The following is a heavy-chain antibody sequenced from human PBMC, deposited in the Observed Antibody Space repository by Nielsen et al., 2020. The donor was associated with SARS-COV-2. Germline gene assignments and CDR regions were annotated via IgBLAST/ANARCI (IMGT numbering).Heavy chain of an antibody. J-gene: IGHJ3*02. CDR3: ARMSVRAFDI. Sequence: WIRQPPGKGLEWVSYISSSGSTIYYADSVKGRFTISRDNAKNSLYLQMNSLRAEDTAVYYCARMSVRAFDIWGQGTMVTVSS. CDR2: ISSSGSTI. V-gene: IGHV3-11*01. D-gene: IGHD1-1*01.